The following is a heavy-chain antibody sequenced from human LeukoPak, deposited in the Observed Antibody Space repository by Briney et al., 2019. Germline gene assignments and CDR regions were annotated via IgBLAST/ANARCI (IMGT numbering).Heavy chain of an antibody. CDR1: GFTFSSYW. D-gene: IGHD3-16*02. J-gene: IGHJ4*02. Sequence: GGSLRLSCAASGFTFSSYWMSWVRQAPGKGLEGVANIKQDRREKYYVDSVKGRFTISRDNAKNSLYLQMNSLRAEDTAVYYCARVKAYNDYVWGSYRTSWVFDYWGQGTLVTVSS. V-gene: IGHV3-7*01. CDR3: ARVKAYNDYVWGSYRTSWVFDY. CDR2: IKQDRREK.